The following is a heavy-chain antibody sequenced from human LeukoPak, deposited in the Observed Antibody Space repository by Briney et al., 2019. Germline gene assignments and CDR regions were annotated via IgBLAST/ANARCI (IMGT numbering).Heavy chain of an antibody. V-gene: IGHV3-15*01. CDR1: GFTFSDVW. J-gene: IGHJ4*02. D-gene: IGHD3-22*01. CDR2: IKTKTDAETT. Sequence: GGSLRLSCAASGFTFSDVWMSWVRQAPGKGLEWVGRIKTKTDAETTGYAAAVKGRFTISRDDSKNTLYLQMNSLKTEDTAVYYCTTYLFDSSGYVLSDYWGQGTLVTVSS. CDR3: TTYLFDSSGYVLSDY.